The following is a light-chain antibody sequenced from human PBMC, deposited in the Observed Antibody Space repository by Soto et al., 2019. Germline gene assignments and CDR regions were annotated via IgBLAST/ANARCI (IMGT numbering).Light chain of an antibody. CDR1: QGISNY. CDR2: DAS. J-gene: IGKJ2*01. Sequence: DIQMTQSPSSLSASVGDRVTITCRASQGISNYLAWYQQRPGKVPQLLIYDASTLQSGVPSRFSGSGSGTDFTLTISSLQPEDVATYYCQKYNGAPHTFGQGTKVEIK. CDR3: QKYNGAPHT. V-gene: IGKV1-27*01.